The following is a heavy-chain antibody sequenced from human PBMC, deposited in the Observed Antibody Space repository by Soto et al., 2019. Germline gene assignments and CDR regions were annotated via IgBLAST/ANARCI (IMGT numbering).Heavy chain of an antibody. CDR3: ARHGINGSYYDAFDI. J-gene: IGHJ3*02. CDR2: INHSGST. V-gene: IGHV4-34*01. Sequence: SETLSLTCAVYGGSFNGYYWNWIRQPPGKGLEWIGEINHSGSTNYNPSLKSRVTISVDTSKNQFSLKLSSVTAADTAVYYCARHGINGSYYDAFDIWGQGTMVT. CDR1: GGSFNGYY. D-gene: IGHD1-26*01.